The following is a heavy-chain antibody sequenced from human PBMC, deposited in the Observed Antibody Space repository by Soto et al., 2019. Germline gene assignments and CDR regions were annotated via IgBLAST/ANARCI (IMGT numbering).Heavy chain of an antibody. D-gene: IGHD2-15*01. CDR3: ARVGYCSGGSYYFNYYYYGMDV. Sequence: SETLSLTCTVSGGSISSGGYYWSWIRQHPGKGLEWIGYIYYSGSTYYNPSLKSRVTISVDTSKNQFSLKLSSVTAADTAVYYCARVGYCSGGSYYFNYYYYGMDVWGQGTTVTVSS. CDR2: IYYSGST. J-gene: IGHJ6*02. V-gene: IGHV4-31*03. CDR1: GGSISSGGYY.